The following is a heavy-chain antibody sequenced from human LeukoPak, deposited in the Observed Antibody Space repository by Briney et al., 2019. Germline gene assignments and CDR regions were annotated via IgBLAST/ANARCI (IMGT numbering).Heavy chain of an antibody. V-gene: IGHV4-34*01. J-gene: IGHJ5*02. D-gene: IGHD1-1*01. CDR1: GGSLSGYY. CDR2: IYHSGST. Sequence: PSETLSHTRAVYGGSLSGYYWSWLRQPPGKGLEGMGEIYHSGSTNYNPSLKCRGTIPVDTTKNQYSLMLNSVPAAGRAVYYCAGWGRERGFDPWGQGTRVSAPS. CDR3: AGWGRERGFDP.